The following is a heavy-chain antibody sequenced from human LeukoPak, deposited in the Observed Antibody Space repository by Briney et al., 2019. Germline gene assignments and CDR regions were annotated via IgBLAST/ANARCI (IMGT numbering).Heavy chain of an antibody. V-gene: IGHV3-7*01. J-gene: IGHJ4*02. CDR1: GFTFSSYW. CDR2: IKQDGSEK. D-gene: IGHD5-24*01. CDR3: ARDRDGYTPTTLDY. Sequence: GGSLRLSCAASGFTFSSYWMSWVRQAPGKGLEWVANIKQDGSEKYYVDSVKGRFTISRDNAKNSLYLQMNSLRAEDTAMYYCARDRDGYTPTTLDYWGQGTLVTVSS.